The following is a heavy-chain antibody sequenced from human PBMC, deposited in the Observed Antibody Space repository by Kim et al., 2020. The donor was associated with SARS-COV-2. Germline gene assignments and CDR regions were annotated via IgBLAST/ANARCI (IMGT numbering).Heavy chain of an antibody. CDR2: ITGNGGTT. D-gene: IGHD5-18*01. J-gene: IGHJ4*01. CDR1: GFTFSSYA. CDR3: AKTPGGYTYGRFYFDS. V-gene: IGHV3-23*01. Sequence: GGSLRLSCAASGFTFSSYAMSWVRQAPGKGLEWVSAITGNGGTTYYADSVKGRLTIFRYNSKDTFYLQMNSLRAEDTAVYYCAKTPGGYTYGRFYFDSWG.